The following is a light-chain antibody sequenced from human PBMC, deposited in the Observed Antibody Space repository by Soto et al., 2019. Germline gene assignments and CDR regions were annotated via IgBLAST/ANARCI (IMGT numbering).Light chain of an antibody. J-gene: IGKJ5*01. CDR2: GAS. CDR3: XXXXXXPPIT. V-gene: IGKV3D-15*01. Sequence: EIVMTQSPATLSVSPGEGATLSCRASQGLTTKLAWYQQKPGQAPRLLIYGASNRATGIPDRFSGSGSGTDFTLTISSLEPEDFAVYYXXXXXXXPPITFGQGTRLEIK. CDR1: QGLTTK.